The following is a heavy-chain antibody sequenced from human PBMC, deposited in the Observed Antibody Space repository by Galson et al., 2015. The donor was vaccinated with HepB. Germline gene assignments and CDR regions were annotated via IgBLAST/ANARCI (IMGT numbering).Heavy chain of an antibody. V-gene: IGHV3-66*02. CDR3: ARGGYYYDSRDFDY. D-gene: IGHD3-22*01. CDR1: GFTVSSNY. CDR2: IYSGDST. Sequence: SLRLSCAVSGFTVSSNYMSWVRQAPGKGLEWVSVIYSGDSTNYADSVKGRFTIFRDNSKNTLFLQMNSLRGEDTAVYYCARGGYYYDSRDFDYWGQGTLVTVPS. J-gene: IGHJ4*02.